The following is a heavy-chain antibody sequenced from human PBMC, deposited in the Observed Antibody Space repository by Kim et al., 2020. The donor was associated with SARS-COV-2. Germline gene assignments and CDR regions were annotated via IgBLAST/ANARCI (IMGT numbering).Heavy chain of an antibody. Sequence: SETLSLTCTVSGGSISSGDYYWSWIRQPPGKGLEWFGYIYYSGSTYYNPSLKSRVTISVDTSKNQFSLKLRSVTAADTAVYYCARACSSTSCRLLSWFDPWGQGTLVTVSS. J-gene: IGHJ5*02. CDR2: IYYSGST. V-gene: IGHV4-30-4*01. D-gene: IGHD2-2*01. CDR3: ARACSSTSCRLLSWFDP. CDR1: GGSISSGDYY.